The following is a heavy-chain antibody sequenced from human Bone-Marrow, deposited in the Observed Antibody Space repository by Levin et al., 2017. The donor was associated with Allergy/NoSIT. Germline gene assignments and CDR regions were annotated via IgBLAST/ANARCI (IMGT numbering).Heavy chain of an antibody. Sequence: GESLKISCKDSGYSFNNYWIGWVRQTPGKGLEWMGMIHPGDSDIRYSPSFQGQVTISADKSISTAYLQWSSLKASDTAMFYWARSAVPAGGMLGHCQHWGQGTLVTVSS. CDR1: GYSFNNYW. D-gene: IGHD6-19*01. V-gene: IGHV5-51*01. CDR2: IHPGDSDI. J-gene: IGHJ1*01. CDR3: ARSAVPAGGMLGHCQH.